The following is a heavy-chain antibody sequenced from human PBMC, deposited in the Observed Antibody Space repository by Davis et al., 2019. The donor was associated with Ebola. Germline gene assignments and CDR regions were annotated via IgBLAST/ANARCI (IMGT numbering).Heavy chain of an antibody. Sequence: SETLSLTCTVSGASISDSNYFWAWIRQPPGKGLEWIGSVFYSGTPYYNPFLKSRVTMSVDTSKNQFSLQLNSVTPEDTAVYYCVRQRDELEKAFFDYWGQGTLVTVSS. CDR1: GASISDSNYF. CDR3: VRQRDELEKAFFDY. V-gene: IGHV4-39*01. CDR2: VFYSGTP. D-gene: IGHD3-3*01. J-gene: IGHJ4*02.